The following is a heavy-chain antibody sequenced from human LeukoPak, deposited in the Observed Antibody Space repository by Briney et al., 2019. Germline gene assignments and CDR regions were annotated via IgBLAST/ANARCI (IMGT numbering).Heavy chain of an antibody. CDR2: ISGSGTNT. CDR1: EFTFSSNH. J-gene: IGHJ4*02. Sequence: PGWSLSRSSATSEFTFSSNHMSWLLQAPGKGLEKVSAISGSGTNTFYADSVKGRFTISRDNSKNTLYLQMNSLRAEDSAVCSCAQGGGYCGGDCFFYFDNWGQGTLVTVSS. D-gene: IGHD2-21*02. CDR3: AQGGGYCGGDCFFYFDN. V-gene: IGHV3-23*01.